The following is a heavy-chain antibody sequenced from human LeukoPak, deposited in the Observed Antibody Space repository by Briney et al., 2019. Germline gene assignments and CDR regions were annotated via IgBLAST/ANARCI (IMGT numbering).Heavy chain of an antibody. CDR1: GGSISSGDYY. Sequence: SQTLSLTCTVSGGSISSGDYYWSWIRQPPGKGLEWIGYIYYSGTTYYNPSLKSRVTISVDTSKNQFSLKLTSVTTADTAVYFCARGPYGSGSYYWGQGTLVTVSS. D-gene: IGHD3-10*01. CDR2: IYYSGTT. J-gene: IGHJ4*02. V-gene: IGHV4-30-4*01. CDR3: ARGPYGSGSYY.